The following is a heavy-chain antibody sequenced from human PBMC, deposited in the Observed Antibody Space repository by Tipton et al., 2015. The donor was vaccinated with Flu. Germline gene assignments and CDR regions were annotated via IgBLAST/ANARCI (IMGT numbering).Heavy chain of an antibody. J-gene: IGHJ6*02. V-gene: IGHV4-59*08. CDR1: GGSISNYF. CDR2: IYDSGST. D-gene: IGHD5-12*01. CDR3: ARRRGYAVGGYFCCAMDV. Sequence: TLSLTCTVSGGSISNYFWSWIRQPPGKGLEWIAYIYDSGSTNYNPSLKSRATISVDTSKNQFSLKLSYVSASDTAVYYCARRRGYAVGGYFCCAMDVWGQGTAVTVS.